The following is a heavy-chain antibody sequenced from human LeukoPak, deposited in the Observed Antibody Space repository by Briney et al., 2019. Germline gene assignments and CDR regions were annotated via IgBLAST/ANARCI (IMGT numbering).Heavy chain of an antibody. Sequence: SETLSLTCAVYGGSLSGYYWGWIRQPPGKRLEWIGEINHSGSTNYNPSLKSRVTISVDTSKNQFSLKLSSVTAADAAVYYCAREDIVVVPAVPFQHWGQGTLVTVSS. CDR1: GGSLSGYY. D-gene: IGHD2-2*01. CDR3: AREDIVVVPAVPFQH. V-gene: IGHV4-34*01. J-gene: IGHJ1*01. CDR2: INHSGST.